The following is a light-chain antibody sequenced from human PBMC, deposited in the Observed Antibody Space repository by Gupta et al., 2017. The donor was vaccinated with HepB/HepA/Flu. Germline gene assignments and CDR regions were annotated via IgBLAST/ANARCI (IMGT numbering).Light chain of an antibody. J-gene: IGKJ4*01. Sequence: EIVLTQSPGTLSLSPGERATLSCRASQSVSSSYLAWYQQKPGQAPRLIIYGASSRATGIPDRFSGSGYGTDFTLTSSRREHEDFAVYYGQQDSSSLTFGGGTKVEIK. CDR1: QSVSSSY. CDR3: QQDSSSLT. V-gene: IGKV3-20*01. CDR2: GAS.